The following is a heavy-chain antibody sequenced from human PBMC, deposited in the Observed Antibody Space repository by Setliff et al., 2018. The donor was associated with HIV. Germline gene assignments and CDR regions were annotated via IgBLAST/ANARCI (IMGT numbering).Heavy chain of an antibody. Sequence: SETLSLTCTVSGGSISSSGNYWTWIRQRPGKGLEWIGYIYHTGTTYYHPSLKSRVLISVDTSNNQFSLRLSYVTAADTAVYYCARDLSPYGSGDPYYYYGMDVWGQGTTVTV. CDR1: GGSISSSGNY. CDR2: IYHTGTT. V-gene: IGHV4-31*03. D-gene: IGHD3-10*01. CDR3: ARDLSPYGSGDPYYYYGMDV. J-gene: IGHJ6*02.